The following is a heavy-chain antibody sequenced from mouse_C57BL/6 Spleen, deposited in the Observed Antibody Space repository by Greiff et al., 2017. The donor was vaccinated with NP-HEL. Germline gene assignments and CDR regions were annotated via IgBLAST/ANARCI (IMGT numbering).Heavy chain of an antibody. V-gene: IGHV14-1*01. CDR3: TTKVYYDYDDYFDY. J-gene: IGHJ2*01. D-gene: IGHD2-4*01. CDR2: IDPEDGDT. CDR1: GFNIKDYY. Sequence: EVQLQQSGAELVRPGASVKLSCTASGFNIKDYYMHWVKQRPEQGLEWIGRIDPEDGDTEYAPKFQGKATMTADTSSNTAYLQLSSLTSEDTAVYYCTTKVYYDYDDYFDYWGQGTTLTVSS.